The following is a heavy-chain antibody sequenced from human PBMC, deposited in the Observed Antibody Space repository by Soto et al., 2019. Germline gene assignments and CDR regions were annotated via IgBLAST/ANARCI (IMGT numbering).Heavy chain of an antibody. J-gene: IGHJ5*02. D-gene: IGHD6-13*01. V-gene: IGHV4-59*01. CDR2: IYYSGRT. Sequence: SETLSLTCTVSGGSISSYYWSWIRQPPGKGLEWIGYIYYSGRTNYNPSLKSRVTISVGTSKNQFSLKLSSVTAADTAVYYCAREPGSSSWYWFDPWGQGTLVTVSS. CDR1: GGSISSYY. CDR3: AREPGSSSWYWFDP.